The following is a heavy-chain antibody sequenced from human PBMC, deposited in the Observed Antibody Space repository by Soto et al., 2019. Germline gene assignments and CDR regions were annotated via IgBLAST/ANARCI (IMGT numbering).Heavy chain of an antibody. V-gene: IGHV4-59*11. CDR2: IHYSGST. Sequence: ETLSLTCTVSGVSITNHYWTWIRQPPGKGLEWIGNIHYSGSTNYNPSLKSRVTISVDTSKNQFSLKLSSVTAADTAVYYCAREKWLEMSYYYYGMDVWGQGTTVTVSS. D-gene: IGHD6-19*01. J-gene: IGHJ6*02. CDR1: GVSITNHY. CDR3: AREKWLEMSYYYYGMDV.